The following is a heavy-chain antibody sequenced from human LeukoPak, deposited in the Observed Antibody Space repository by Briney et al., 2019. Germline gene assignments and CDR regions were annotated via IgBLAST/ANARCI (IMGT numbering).Heavy chain of an antibody. D-gene: IGHD4-17*01. V-gene: IGHV3-64*01. J-gene: IGHJ2*01. Sequence: QPGGSLRLSCAASGFTFSSYAMHWVRQAPGKGLEYVSAISSNGGSTYYANSVKGRFTISRDNSKNTLYLQMGSLRAEDMAVYYCARESLDYGDYGWYFDLWGRGTLVTVSS. CDR1: GFTFSSYA. CDR2: ISSNGGST. CDR3: ARESLDYGDYGWYFDL.